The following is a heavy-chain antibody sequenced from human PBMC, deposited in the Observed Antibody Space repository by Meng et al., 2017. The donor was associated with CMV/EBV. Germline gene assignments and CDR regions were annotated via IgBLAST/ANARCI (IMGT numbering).Heavy chain of an antibody. CDR3: AREKGWGADTTSFDY. CDR1: GFTFNCYA. D-gene: IGHD6-19*01. CDR2: ISYDARNK. V-gene: IGHV3-30*04. Sequence: GESLKILCAASGFTFNCYAMHWVRQAPGKGLDWVALISYDARNKYYADSVKGRFTISRDNSKNTLYLQMNSLRAEDTAVYYCAREKGWGADTTSFDYWGQGTLVTVSS. J-gene: IGHJ4*02.